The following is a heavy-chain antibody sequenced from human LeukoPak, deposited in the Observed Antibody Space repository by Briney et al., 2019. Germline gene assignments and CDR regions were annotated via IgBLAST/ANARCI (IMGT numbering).Heavy chain of an antibody. CDR2: INPSGGST. V-gene: IGHV1-46*01. Sequence: ASVKVSCKASGYTFTSYYMHWVRQAPGQGLEWMGIINPSGGSTSYAQKFQGRVTMTRDTSTSTVYMELSSLRSEDTALYYCAREIGPRQLHLWGSAFDYWGQGTLVTVSS. D-gene: IGHD5-18*01. CDR1: GYTFTSYY. CDR3: AREIGPRQLHLWGSAFDY. J-gene: IGHJ4*02.